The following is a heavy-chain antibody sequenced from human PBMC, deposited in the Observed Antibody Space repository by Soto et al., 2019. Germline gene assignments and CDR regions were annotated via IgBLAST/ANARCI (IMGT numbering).Heavy chain of an antibody. Sequence: PGGSLRLSCAASGFTFSSYAMSWVRQAPGKGLEWVSAISGSGGSTYYADSVKGRFTISRDNSKNTLYLQMNSLRAEDTAVYYCAKDPYYDYVWGSYRLHYFDYWGQGTLVTVSS. CDR2: ISGSGGST. J-gene: IGHJ4*02. D-gene: IGHD3-16*02. CDR1: GFTFSSYA. CDR3: AKDPYYDYVWGSYRLHYFDY. V-gene: IGHV3-23*01.